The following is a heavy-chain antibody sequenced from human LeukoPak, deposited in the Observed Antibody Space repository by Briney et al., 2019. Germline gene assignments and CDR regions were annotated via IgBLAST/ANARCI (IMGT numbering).Heavy chain of an antibody. CDR3: ARRCSSTSCYSTVTTRTFDI. J-gene: IGHJ3*02. V-gene: IGHV5-51*01. CDR1: GYSFTSYW. Sequence: PGESLKISCKGSGYSFTSYWIGWVRQMPGKGLEWMGIVYPGDSDTRYSPSFQGQVTISADKSISTAYLQWTSLKASDTAMYYCARRCSSTSCYSTVTTRTFDIWGQGTMVTVSS. D-gene: IGHD2-2*01. CDR2: VYPGDSDT.